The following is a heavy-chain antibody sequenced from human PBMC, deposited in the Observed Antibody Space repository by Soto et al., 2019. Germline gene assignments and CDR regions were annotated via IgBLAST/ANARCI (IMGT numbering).Heavy chain of an antibody. CDR1: GYTFTSYG. D-gene: IGHD3-9*01. Sequence: ASVKVSCKASGYTFTSYGISWVRQAPGQGLEWMGWISAYNGNTNYAQKLQGRVTMTTDTSISTAYMELSSLRSEDTAVYYCARHSDLWVDPYYYGMDVWGQGTTVTVSS. CDR2: ISAYNGNT. CDR3: ARHSDLWVDPYYYGMDV. J-gene: IGHJ6*02. V-gene: IGHV1-18*01.